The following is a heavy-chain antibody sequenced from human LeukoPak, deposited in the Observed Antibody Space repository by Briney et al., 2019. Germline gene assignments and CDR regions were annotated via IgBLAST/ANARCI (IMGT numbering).Heavy chain of an antibody. Sequence: GGSLRLSCAASGFTFSSYDMHWVRQVTGKGLEWVSAIDNGGDTYYPGSVKGRFTISRENAKKSLYLQMNSLRAGDTAVHYCARVAAGGKGFDYWGQGTLVTVSS. J-gene: IGHJ4*02. D-gene: IGHD6-13*01. CDR3: ARVAAGGKGFDY. CDR2: IDNGGDT. CDR1: GFTFSSYD. V-gene: IGHV3-13*01.